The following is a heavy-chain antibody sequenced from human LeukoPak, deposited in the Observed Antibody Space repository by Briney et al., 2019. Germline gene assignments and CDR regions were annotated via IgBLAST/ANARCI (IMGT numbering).Heavy chain of an antibody. CDR1: GFTFSDYY. V-gene: IGHV3-11*04. Sequence: GGSLRLSCAASGFTFSDYYMSWIRQAPGKGLEWLSYISSSGSSIYYADSVKGRLTISRDNAKNSLYLQMNSLRAEDTAVYYCARRRLSSSWYPDYFDYWGQGTLVTVSS. D-gene: IGHD6-13*01. CDR3: ARRRLSSSWYPDYFDY. CDR2: ISSSGSSI. J-gene: IGHJ4*02.